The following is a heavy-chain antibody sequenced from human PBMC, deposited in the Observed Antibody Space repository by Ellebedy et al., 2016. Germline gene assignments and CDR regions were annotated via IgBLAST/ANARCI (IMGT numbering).Heavy chain of an antibody. CDR2: ISYDGSNK. D-gene: IGHD1-14*01. Sequence: GGSLRLSCAASGFSVSNKYMGWVRQAPGKGLEWVAVISYDGSNKYYADSVKGRFTISRDNIKNTLYLQMNSLRAEDTAIYYCARGNAIPGPEPLDFWGQGTLVTVSS. V-gene: IGHV3-30*14. J-gene: IGHJ4*02. CDR3: ARGNAIPGPEPLDF. CDR1: GFSVSNKY.